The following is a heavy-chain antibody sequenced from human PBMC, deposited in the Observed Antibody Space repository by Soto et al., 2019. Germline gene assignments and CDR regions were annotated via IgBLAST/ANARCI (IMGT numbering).Heavy chain of an antibody. D-gene: IGHD3-10*01. Sequence: QVQLQESGPGLVKPSQTLSLTCTVSGGSISSGGYYWSWIRQHPGKGLEWIGYIYYSGSTYYNPSLKSRVKISVDTSKNQFSLKLSSVTAADTAVYYCARDRGSGSYYTNNWFDPWGQGTLVTVSS. CDR1: GGSISSGGYY. CDR3: ARDRGSGSYYTNNWFDP. J-gene: IGHJ5*02. V-gene: IGHV4-31*03. CDR2: IYYSGST.